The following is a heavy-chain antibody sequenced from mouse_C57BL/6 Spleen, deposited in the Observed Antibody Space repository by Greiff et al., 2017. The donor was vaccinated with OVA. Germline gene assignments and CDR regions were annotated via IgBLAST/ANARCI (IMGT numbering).Heavy chain of an antibody. Sequence: VQLQQSGAELVRPGTSVKVSCKASGYAFTNYLIEWVKQRPGQGLEWIGVINPGSGGTNYNEKFKGKATLTADKSSSTAYMQLSSLTSEDSAVYFCARSRGGNYFDYWGQGTTLTVSS. CDR2: INPGSGGT. J-gene: IGHJ2*01. V-gene: IGHV1-54*01. CDR3: ARSRGGNYFDY. CDR1: GYAFTNYL.